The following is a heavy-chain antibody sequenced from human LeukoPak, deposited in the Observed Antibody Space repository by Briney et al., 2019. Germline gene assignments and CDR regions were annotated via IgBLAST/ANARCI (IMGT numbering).Heavy chain of an antibody. Sequence: GGSLRLSCSASGFSCSSYWMSWVRQAPGKGLEWVADINEDGSEKYYVDSVKGRFFISRDNAAKSLSLQMNRPRDAHTAVYDCARVSVGARAFDYWGQGNLVTVSS. J-gene: IGHJ4*02. D-gene: IGHD3-16*01. CDR1: GFSCSSYW. CDR3: ARVSVGARAFDY. CDR2: INEDGSEK. V-gene: IGHV3-7*01.